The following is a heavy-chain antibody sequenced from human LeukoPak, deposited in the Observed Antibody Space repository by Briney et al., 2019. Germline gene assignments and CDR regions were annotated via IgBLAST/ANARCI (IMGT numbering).Heavy chain of an antibody. CDR1: EFTFSSYS. D-gene: IGHD6-13*01. J-gene: IGHJ5*02. CDR3: ARDLAAAGPA. CDR2: ISYDGSNK. V-gene: IGHV3-30*03. Sequence: GGSLRLSCAASEFTFSSYSMNWVRQAPGKGLEWVAVISYDGSNKYYADSVKGRFTISRDNSKNTLYLQMNSLRAEDTAVYYCARDLAAAGPAWGQGTLVTVSS.